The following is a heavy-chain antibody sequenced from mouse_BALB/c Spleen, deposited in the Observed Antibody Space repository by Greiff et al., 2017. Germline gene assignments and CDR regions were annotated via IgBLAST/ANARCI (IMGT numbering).Heavy chain of an antibody. V-gene: IGHV5-17*02. Sequence: EVKLQESGGGLVQPGGSRKLSCAASGFTFSSFGMHWVRQAPEKGLEWVAYISSGSSTIYYADTVKGRFTISRDNPKNTLFLQMTSLRSEDTAMYYCAREDYYGSGAWFAYWGQGTLVTVSA. CDR2: ISSGSSTI. J-gene: IGHJ3*01. D-gene: IGHD1-1*01. CDR1: GFTFSSFG. CDR3: AREDYYGSGAWFAY.